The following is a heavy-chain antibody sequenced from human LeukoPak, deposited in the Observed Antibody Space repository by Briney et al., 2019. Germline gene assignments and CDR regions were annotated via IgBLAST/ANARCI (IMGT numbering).Heavy chain of an antibody. V-gene: IGHV3-30-3*01. CDR3: ARGRKYSYGTYYYGLDV. Sequence: GGSLRLSCVASGFTFSTYAMHWVRQAPGKGLEWVAVILYDGNNKYYADSVKGRFTISRDNSKNTLYLQMNSLRAEDTAVYYCARGRKYSYGTYYYGLDVWGQGTTVTVCS. CDR2: ILYDGNNK. CDR1: GFTFSTYA. J-gene: IGHJ6*02. D-gene: IGHD5-18*01.